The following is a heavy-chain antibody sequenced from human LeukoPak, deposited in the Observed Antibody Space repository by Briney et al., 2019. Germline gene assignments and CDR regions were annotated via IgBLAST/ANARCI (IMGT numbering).Heavy chain of an antibody. V-gene: IGHV3-23*01. J-gene: IGHJ6*02. CDR1: GFTFSSYA. Sequence: GSLRLSCAASGFTFSSYAMSWVRPAPGKGLEWVSSMSGSGGSTYYADSVKGRFTISRDDSKNTLYLQMNSLRAEDTAVYYCARVRYGELDVWGQGTTVTVSS. CDR2: MSGSGGST. D-gene: IGHD4-17*01. CDR3: ARVRYGELDV.